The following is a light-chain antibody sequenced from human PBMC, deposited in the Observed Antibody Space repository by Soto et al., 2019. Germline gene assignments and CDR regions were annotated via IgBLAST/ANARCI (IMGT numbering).Light chain of an antibody. Sequence: EIVLTQSPATLSLSPGERATLSCRASQSVSSYLAWYQKKPGQAPRLLIYDASNRATGIPARFSGSGSWTDFTLTISSLEPEDFAVYYCQQRSNWRGTFGQGTKVEIK. CDR2: DAS. CDR1: QSVSSY. V-gene: IGKV3-11*01. CDR3: QQRSNWRGT. J-gene: IGKJ1*01.